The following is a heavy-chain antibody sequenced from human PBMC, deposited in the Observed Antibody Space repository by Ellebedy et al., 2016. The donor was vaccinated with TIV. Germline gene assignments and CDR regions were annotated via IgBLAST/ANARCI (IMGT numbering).Heavy chain of an antibody. D-gene: IGHD4-17*01. V-gene: IGHV3-33*01. CDR1: GFTFSSYG. Sequence: GESLKISCAASGFTFSSYGMHWVRQAPGKGLEWVAVIWYDGSNKYYADSVKGRFTISRDNSKNTLYLQMNSLRAEDTDVYYCARDYGDSLWGLDYWGQGTLVTVSS. CDR2: IWYDGSNK. J-gene: IGHJ4*02. CDR3: ARDYGDSLWGLDY.